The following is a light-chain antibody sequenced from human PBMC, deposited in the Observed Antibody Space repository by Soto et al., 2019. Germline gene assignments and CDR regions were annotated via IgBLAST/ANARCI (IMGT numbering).Light chain of an antibody. Sequence: QSVLTQPPSVSGAPGQRVTISCTGTSSDVGGYNYVSWYQQRPRKAPQLMIYEVSNRPSGVSNRFSGSKSGNTASLTISGLQAEDEADYYCSSYTSSSTYVFGTGTKVTVL. CDR3: SSYTSSSTYV. V-gene: IGLV2-14*01. J-gene: IGLJ1*01. CDR1: SSDVGGYNY. CDR2: EVS.